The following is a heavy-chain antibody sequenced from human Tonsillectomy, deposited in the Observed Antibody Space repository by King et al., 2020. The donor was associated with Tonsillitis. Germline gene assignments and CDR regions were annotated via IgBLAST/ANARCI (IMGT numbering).Heavy chain of an antibody. CDR3: TSSRLGDDYDSSGFLRPVF. CDR1: GFTFSGSA. CDR2: IRSKANSYAT. V-gene: IGHV3-73*02. D-gene: IGHD3-22*01. Sequence: VQLVESGGGLVQPGGSLKLSCAASGFTFSGSAMHWVRQASGKGLEWVGRIRSKANSYATAYAASVKGRFTISRDDSKNTAYLQMNSLKTEDTAVYYCTSSRLGDDYDSSGFLRPVFWGQGTLVTVSS. J-gene: IGHJ4*02.